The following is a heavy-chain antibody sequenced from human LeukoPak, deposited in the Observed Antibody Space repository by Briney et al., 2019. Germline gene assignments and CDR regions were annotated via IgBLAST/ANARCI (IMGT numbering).Heavy chain of an antibody. CDR2: IWFDGKTT. J-gene: IGHJ4*02. Sequence: PGGSLRLSCAASGFTFSTHAMHWVRQAPAKGLEWVAMIWFDGKTTYYVNSVKGRFTISRDNSKNTVDLRMNSLRAEDTAVYYCTRDPPSSGWSFDYWGQGPLVTVSS. D-gene: IGHD6-19*01. V-gene: IGHV3-33*01. CDR1: GFTFSTHA. CDR3: TRDPPSSGWSFDY.